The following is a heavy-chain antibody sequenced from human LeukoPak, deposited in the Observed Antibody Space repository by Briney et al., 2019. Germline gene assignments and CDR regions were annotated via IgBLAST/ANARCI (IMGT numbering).Heavy chain of an antibody. CDR2: VYYSGNT. J-gene: IGHJ6*02. D-gene: IGHD6-19*01. CDR3: ARELGTGWPPSCYYGIDV. CDR1: GGSISSDY. V-gene: IGHV4-59*12. Sequence: SETLSLTCTVSGGSISSDYWGWLRQPPGKGLEWIGYVYYSGNTYPNPSLKSRVTISVDTSQNQFSLSLTSVTAADTAVYYCARELGTGWPPSCYYGIDVWGPGTTVTVSS.